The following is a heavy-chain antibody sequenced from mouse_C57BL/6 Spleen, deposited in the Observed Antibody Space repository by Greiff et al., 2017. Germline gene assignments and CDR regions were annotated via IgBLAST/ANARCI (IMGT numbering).Heavy chain of an antibody. CDR1: GYAFSSSW. D-gene: IGHD2-3*01. Sequence: VQGVESGPELVKPGASVKISCKASGYAFSSSWMNWVKQRPGRGLEWIGRIYPGDGDTNYNGKFKGKATLTADTSSSTAYMQLSSLTSEDSAVYFCARGGWGFAYWGQGTLVTVS. CDR3: ARGGWGFAY. CDR2: IYPGDGDT. V-gene: IGHV1-82*01. J-gene: IGHJ3*01.